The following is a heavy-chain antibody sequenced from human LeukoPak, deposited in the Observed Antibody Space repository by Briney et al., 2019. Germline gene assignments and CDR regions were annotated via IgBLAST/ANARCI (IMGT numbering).Heavy chain of an antibody. Sequence: GGSLRHSCAASGFSFSSYEMNWVRQAPGKGLEWVSNISPSGSTKYYADSVKGRFTISRDNAKNSLYLQMNSLRAEDTGVYYCTRLAVASADSWGQGTLVTVSS. D-gene: IGHD6-19*01. CDR3: TRLAVASADS. CDR1: GFSFSSYE. CDR2: ISPSGSTK. V-gene: IGHV3-48*03. J-gene: IGHJ4*02.